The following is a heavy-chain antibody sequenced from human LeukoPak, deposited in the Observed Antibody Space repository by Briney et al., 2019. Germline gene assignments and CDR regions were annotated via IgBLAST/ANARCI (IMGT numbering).Heavy chain of an antibody. J-gene: IGHJ4*02. Sequence: ASVKVSCKTSGYTFTNYYITWVRQAPGQGLEWMGWISADNGNTNYAQNLQGRVTMNTDTSTSTAYMELRSLRSDDTAVFYCARGGYELDYWGQGTLVSVSS. CDR3: ARGGYELDY. CDR1: GYTFTNYY. D-gene: IGHD5-12*01. CDR2: ISADNGNT. V-gene: IGHV1-18*01.